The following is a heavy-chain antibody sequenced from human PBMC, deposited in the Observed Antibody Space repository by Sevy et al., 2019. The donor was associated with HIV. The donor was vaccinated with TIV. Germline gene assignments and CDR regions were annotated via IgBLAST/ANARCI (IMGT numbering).Heavy chain of an antibody. CDR2: ISYDGSNK. J-gene: IGHJ4*02. Sequence: GGSLRLSCAASGFTFSSYAMHWVRQAPGKGLEGVAVISYDGSNKYYADSGKGRFTSSRDNSKNTLYLQMNSLRAEDTAVYYCARDKKAEFWSGTFDYWGQGTLVTVSS. CDR3: ARDKKAEFWSGTFDY. V-gene: IGHV3-30-3*01. D-gene: IGHD3-3*01. CDR1: GFTFSSYA.